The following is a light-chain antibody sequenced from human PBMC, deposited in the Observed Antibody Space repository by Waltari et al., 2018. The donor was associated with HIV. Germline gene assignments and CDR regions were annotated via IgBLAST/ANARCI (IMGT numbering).Light chain of an antibody. CDR3: SSYTKGTSLRV. CDR1: SSDVGGYDY. V-gene: IGLV2-14*01. Sequence: QSALTQPASVSGSPGQSITISCTGTSSDVGGYDYVSWYQQHPGKAPILMISDVSNPPSGVPNRFSGSKSGTTASLTISGLQAEDEADYYCSSYTKGTSLRVFGTGTTVTVL. CDR2: DVS. J-gene: IGLJ1*01.